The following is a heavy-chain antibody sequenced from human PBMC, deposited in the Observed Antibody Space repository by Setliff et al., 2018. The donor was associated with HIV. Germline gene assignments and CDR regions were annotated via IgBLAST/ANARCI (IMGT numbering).Heavy chain of an antibody. CDR3: AREHSTTWPYFDF. J-gene: IGHJ4*02. D-gene: IGHD6-13*01. CDR2: ISAHNDVT. CDR1: GYTFSTYG. Sequence: ASVKVSCKASGYTFSTYGISWVRQAPGQGLEWMGWISAHNDVTHYAQHLQGRVTMTTDTSTSTAYMELRSLRSDDTALYFCAREHSTTWPYFDFWGQGTLVTVSS. V-gene: IGHV1-18*01.